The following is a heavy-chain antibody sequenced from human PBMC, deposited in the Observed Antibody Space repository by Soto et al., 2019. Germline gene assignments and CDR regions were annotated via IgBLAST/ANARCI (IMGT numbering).Heavy chain of an antibody. V-gene: IGHV4-39*01. Sequence: PSETLSLTCTVSGGSISSSSYYWGWIRQPPGKGLEWIGSIYYSGSTYYNPSLKSRVTISVDTSKNQFSLKLSSVTAADTAVYYCARHGYCGGGSCYLGFSWFDPWRQGALVTVSS. CDR3: ARHGYCGGGSCYLGFSWFDP. CDR1: GGSISSSSYY. J-gene: IGHJ5*02. D-gene: IGHD2-15*01. CDR2: IYYSGST.